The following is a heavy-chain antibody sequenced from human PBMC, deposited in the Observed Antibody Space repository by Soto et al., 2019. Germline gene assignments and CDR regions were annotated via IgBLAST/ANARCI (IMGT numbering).Heavy chain of an antibody. J-gene: IGHJ4*02. CDR3: ARGTEGSWVWWLTH. V-gene: IGHV3-74*01. Sequence: GGSLRLSCAASGFTFSSYWMHWVRQTPGKILVCVARINSDGSATTYADSVKGRFTISRDNAKNTVSLQMNSLRAEDTAMYYCARGTEGSWVWWLTHWGQGTPVTVSS. CDR1: GFTFSSYW. CDR2: INSDGSAT. D-gene: IGHD5-12*01.